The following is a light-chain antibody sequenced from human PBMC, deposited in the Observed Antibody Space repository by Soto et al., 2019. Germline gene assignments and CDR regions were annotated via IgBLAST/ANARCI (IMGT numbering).Light chain of an antibody. CDR1: QSLNSN. V-gene: IGKV3-15*01. Sequence: DIVLTQSPGTLSLSPWEEATLSCRASQSLNSNLAWYQQKLGQAPRVLIYGASTRATGIPARFSGSGSGTEFTLTISSLQSEDFAVYYCQQYHIWPPWTSGQGTKVDIK. CDR3: QQYHIWPPWT. J-gene: IGKJ1*01. CDR2: GAS.